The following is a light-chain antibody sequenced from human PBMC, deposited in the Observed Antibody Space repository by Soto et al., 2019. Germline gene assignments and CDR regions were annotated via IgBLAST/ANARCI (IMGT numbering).Light chain of an antibody. Sequence: DIQMTQSPSTLSASAVGRVTITFRASQNIDSWLAWLQQKPGKAPKLLISKASSLENGVPSRFSGSGSGTEFTLTISSLQPDDFATYYCQQYKAYRALGQGTKVDIK. CDR3: QQYKAYRA. CDR2: KAS. CDR1: QNIDSW. V-gene: IGKV1-5*03. J-gene: IGKJ1*01.